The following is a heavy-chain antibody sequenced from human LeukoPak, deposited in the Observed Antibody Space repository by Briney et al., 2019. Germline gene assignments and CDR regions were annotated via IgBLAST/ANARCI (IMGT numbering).Heavy chain of an antibody. Sequence: GASVKVSCKASGYTFTRYAMHWGRQAPGQRLEWMGWINAGNGNTKYSQKFQGRVTITRDTSASTAYMELSSLRSEDTAVYYCAKDEEYMVRGVIIRGIVDYWGQGTLVTVSS. CDR3: AKDEEYMVRGVIIRGIVDY. CDR2: INAGNGNT. D-gene: IGHD3-10*01. CDR1: GYTFTRYA. V-gene: IGHV1-3*01. J-gene: IGHJ4*02.